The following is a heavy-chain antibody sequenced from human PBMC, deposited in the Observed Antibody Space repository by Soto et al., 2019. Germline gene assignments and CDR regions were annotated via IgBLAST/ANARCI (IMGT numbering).Heavy chain of an antibody. J-gene: IGHJ6*02. CDR1: GFTFSSYG. CDR3: AREHGDKQYYYYGMGV. Sequence: GGSLRLSCAASGFTFSSYGMHWVRQAPGKGLEWVAVIWYDGSNKYYADSVKGRFTISRDNSKNTLYLQMNSLRAEDTAVYYCAREHGDKQYYYYGMGVWGQGTTVTVYS. CDR2: IWYDGSNK. D-gene: IGHD4-17*01. V-gene: IGHV3-33*01.